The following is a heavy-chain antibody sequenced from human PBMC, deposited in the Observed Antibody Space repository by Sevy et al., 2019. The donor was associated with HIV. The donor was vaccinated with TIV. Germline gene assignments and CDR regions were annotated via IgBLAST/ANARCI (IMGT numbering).Heavy chain of an antibody. CDR1: GHTLSRHA. J-gene: IGHJ4*02. CDR2: ISTYNGDT. V-gene: IGHV1-18*04. Sequence: ASVKVSCETFGHTLSRHAISWVRQAPGQGLEWMGWISTYNGDTIYAQNFQGRVTMTTDTSTRTAYMELMSLRSDDTAVHFCARLTASRGHDSWGQGSLVTVSS. D-gene: IGHD2-21*02. CDR3: ARLTASRGHDS.